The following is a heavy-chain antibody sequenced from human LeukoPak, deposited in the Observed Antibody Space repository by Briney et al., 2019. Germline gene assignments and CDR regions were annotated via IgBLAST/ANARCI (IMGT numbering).Heavy chain of an antibody. V-gene: IGHV3-53*01. CDR2: IYNDGTT. CDR1: GFTVSSNY. CDR3: AREICGGSCNPPSYMDV. J-gene: IGHJ6*03. D-gene: IGHD2-15*01. Sequence: GGSLRLSCAASGFTVSSNYMSWVRQAPGKGLQWVSVIYNDGTTYYADSVKGRFTISRDNSKNTLYLQMNSLRAEDTAVYYRAREICGGSCNPPSYMDVWGNGTTVTVSS.